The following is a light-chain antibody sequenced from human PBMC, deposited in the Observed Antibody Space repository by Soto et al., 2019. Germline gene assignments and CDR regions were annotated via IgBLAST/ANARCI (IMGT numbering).Light chain of an antibody. V-gene: IGLV2-14*01. CDR3: FSFKTTSTQV. CDR1: SSDIGAYDY. Sequence: QSVLTQPPSLSGSPGQSITISCTGTSSDIGAYDYVSWFQQHPGKAPKLMISEVNNRPSGVSHRFSGSKSGNTAYLTISGLQVEDEAEDYCFSFKTTSTQVFGTGTKLTVL. J-gene: IGLJ1*01. CDR2: EVN.